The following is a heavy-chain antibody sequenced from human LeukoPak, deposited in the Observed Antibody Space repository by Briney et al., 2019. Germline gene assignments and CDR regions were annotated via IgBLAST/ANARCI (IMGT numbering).Heavy chain of an antibody. Sequence: SETLSLTCTVSGGSISSYNWSWIRQPPRDGLERIGNIYYNASTNYNSSLKSRVTISVDTYKNQFSLKLSSVTAADTAVYYCARESHDYGDYGSRYYYYYGMDVWGQGTTVTVSS. CDR1: GGSISSYN. CDR3: ARESHDYGDYGSRYYYYYGMDV. V-gene: IGHV4-59*01. J-gene: IGHJ6*02. CDR2: IYYNAST. D-gene: IGHD4-17*01.